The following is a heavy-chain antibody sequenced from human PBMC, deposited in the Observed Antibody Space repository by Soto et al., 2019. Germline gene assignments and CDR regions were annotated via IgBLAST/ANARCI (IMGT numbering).Heavy chain of an antibody. CDR2: ISSSGSTI. V-gene: IGHV3-48*02. Sequence: GGSLRLSCAASGLDFSRYIMNWVRQAPGKGLEWVAYISSSGSTISYSDSVKGRFTISRDNDKNSLYLQMNSLREEDTAVYFCAREGIYYSSGYSPYSVDYWGLGTLLTFST. D-gene: IGHD3-22*01. CDR3: AREGIYYSSGYSPYSVDY. J-gene: IGHJ4*02. CDR1: GLDFSRYI.